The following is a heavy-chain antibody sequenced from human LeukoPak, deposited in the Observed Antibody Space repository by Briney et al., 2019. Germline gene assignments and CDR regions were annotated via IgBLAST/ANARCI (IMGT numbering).Heavy chain of an antibody. CDR2: ISSGSDTI. Sequence: GGSLRLSCAASGFIFKSYWMSWVRQAPGKGLQWVSYISSGSDTIYYADSVRGRFTISRDNAKDSPYLQMNSLRAEDTAVYYCARASLRSFDWWINYFDYWGQGTLVTVSS. D-gene: IGHD3-9*01. J-gene: IGHJ4*02. V-gene: IGHV3-48*01. CDR1: GFIFKSYW. CDR3: ARASLRSFDWWINYFDY.